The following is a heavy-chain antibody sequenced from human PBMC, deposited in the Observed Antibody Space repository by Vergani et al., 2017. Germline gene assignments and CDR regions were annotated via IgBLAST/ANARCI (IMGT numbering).Heavy chain of an antibody. CDR1: GGSISSSSYY. D-gene: IGHD1-7*01. Sequence: QVQLQESGPGLVKPSQTLSLTCTVSGGSISSSSYYWGWIRQPPGKGLEWIGSIYYSGSTYYNPSLKSRVTISVDTSKNQFSLKLSSVTAADTAVYYCARRHLELSSYYYYGMDVWGQGTTVTVSS. V-gene: IGHV4-39*01. CDR3: ARRHLELSSYYYYGMDV. J-gene: IGHJ6*02. CDR2: IYYSGST.